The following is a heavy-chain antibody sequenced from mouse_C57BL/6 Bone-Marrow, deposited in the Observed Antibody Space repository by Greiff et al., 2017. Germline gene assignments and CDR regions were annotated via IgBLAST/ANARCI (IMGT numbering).Heavy chain of an antibody. V-gene: IGHV5-9-1*02. CDR1: GFTFSSYA. D-gene: IGHD1-1*01. CDR2: ISSGGDYI. J-gene: IGHJ4*01. CDR3: TRDPLSSYAMDY. Sequence: EVQRVESGEGLVKPGGSLKLSCAASGFTFSSYALSWVRQTPEKRLEWVAYISSGGDYIYYADTVKGRFTISRDNARNTLYLQMSSLKSEDTAMYYCTRDPLSSYAMDYWGQGTSVTVSS.